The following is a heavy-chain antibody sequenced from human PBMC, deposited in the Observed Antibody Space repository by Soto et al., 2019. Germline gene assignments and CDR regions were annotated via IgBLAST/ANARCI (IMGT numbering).Heavy chain of an antibody. CDR1: GFMFRSHW. CDR3: AKAEGDSVDI. D-gene: IGHD3-16*01. V-gene: IGHV3-7*01. J-gene: IGHJ3*02. Sequence: EVQLVETGGGLVQPGGSLRLSCAASGFMFRSHWMSWVRQAPGKGLEWVANIRQDGNEEQYSDPVKGRFTLSRDNAKSALYLQVNGRRVDDTAVVSCAKAEGDSVDIRGEGSMFTVSS. CDR2: IRQDGNEE.